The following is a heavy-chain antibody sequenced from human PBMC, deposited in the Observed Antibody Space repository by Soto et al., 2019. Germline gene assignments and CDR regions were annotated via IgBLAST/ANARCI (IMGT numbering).Heavy chain of an antibody. CDR1: GGTISSYY. V-gene: IGHV4-59*01. D-gene: IGHD5-18*01. J-gene: IGHJ6*03. Sequence: SETLSVTCTVSGGTISSYYWSWIRKPPGKGLEWIGYIYYSGSTNYNPSLKSRVTISVDTSKNQFSLKLSSVTAADTAVYYCAREGDSYGNYYYYYMDVWGKGTTVTVSS. CDR2: IYYSGST. CDR3: AREGDSYGNYYYYYMDV.